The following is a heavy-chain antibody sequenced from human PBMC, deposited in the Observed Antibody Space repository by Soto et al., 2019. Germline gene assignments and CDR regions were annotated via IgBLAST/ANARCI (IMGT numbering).Heavy chain of an antibody. CDR2: IIPILGIA. J-gene: IGHJ4*02. CDR3: ASLYGSGSYYRSPKEFDY. CDR1: GGTFSSYT. V-gene: IGHV1-69*02. D-gene: IGHD3-10*01. Sequence: SVKVSCKASGGTFSSYTISWVRQAPGQGLEWMGRIIPILGIANYAQKFQGRVTITADKSTSTAYMELSGLRSEDTAVYYCASLYGSGSYYRSPKEFDYWGQGTLVTVSS.